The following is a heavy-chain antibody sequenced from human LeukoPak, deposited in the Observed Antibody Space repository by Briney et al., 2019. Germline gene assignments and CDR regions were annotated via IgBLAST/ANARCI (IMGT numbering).Heavy chain of an antibody. Sequence: GGSLRLSCTPSGFTFGDYAMSWVRQAPARGLEWVGFIRSKAYGGTTEYAASVKGRFTISRDDSKSIAYLQMNSLKTEDTAVYYCTRIEAYYFDYWGQGTLVTVSS. V-gene: IGHV3-49*04. CDR1: GFTFGDYA. CDR3: TRIEAYYFDY. J-gene: IGHJ4*02. CDR2: IRSKAYGGTT.